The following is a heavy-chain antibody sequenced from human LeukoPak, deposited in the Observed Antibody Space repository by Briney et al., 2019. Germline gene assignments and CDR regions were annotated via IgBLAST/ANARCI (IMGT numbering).Heavy chain of an antibody. CDR3: AKQALGATILYFDY. J-gene: IGHJ4*02. CDR1: GFTFSSYG. D-gene: IGHD1-26*01. Sequence: GGSLKLSCAASGFTFSSYGMHWVRQAPGKGLEWVSAISGSGGSTYYADSVKGRFTISRDNSKNTLYLQMNSLRAEDTAVYYCAKQALGATILYFDYWGQGTLVTVSS. V-gene: IGHV3-23*01. CDR2: ISGSGGST.